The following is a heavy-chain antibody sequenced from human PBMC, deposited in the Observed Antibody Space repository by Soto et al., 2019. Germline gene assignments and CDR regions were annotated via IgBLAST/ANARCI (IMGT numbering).Heavy chain of an antibody. CDR1: GGSISSYY. Sequence: QVQLQESGPGLVKPSETLSLTCTVSGGSISSYYWSWIRQPPGKGLEWIGYIYYSGSTNYNPSLQSRVTISVDTSKNQFSLKLSSVTAADTAVYYCARSPYSGSFPPFDYWGQGTLVTVSS. J-gene: IGHJ4*02. D-gene: IGHD1-26*01. V-gene: IGHV4-59*01. CDR3: ARSPYSGSFPPFDY. CDR2: IYYSGST.